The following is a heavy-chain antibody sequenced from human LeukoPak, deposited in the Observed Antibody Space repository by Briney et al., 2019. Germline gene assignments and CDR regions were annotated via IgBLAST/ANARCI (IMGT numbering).Heavy chain of an antibody. Sequence: SETLSLTCTVSGGSISSSTYYWGWIRQPPGKGLEWIGTIYYSGTTYYNPSLKSRVTISIDTSTNQFSLKLSSVTAADTAVYYCARDPGVLGFDYWGQGTLVTVSS. CDR3: ARDPGVLGFDY. D-gene: IGHD2-8*01. J-gene: IGHJ4*02. V-gene: IGHV4-39*07. CDR2: IYYSGTT. CDR1: GGSISSSTYY.